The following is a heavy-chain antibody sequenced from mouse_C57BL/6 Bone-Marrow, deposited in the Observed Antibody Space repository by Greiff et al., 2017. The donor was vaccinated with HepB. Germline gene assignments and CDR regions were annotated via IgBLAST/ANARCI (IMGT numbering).Heavy chain of an antibody. CDR2: IDPSDSYT. J-gene: IGHJ4*01. V-gene: IGHV1-69*01. D-gene: IGHD2-12*01. CDR1: GYTFTSYW. CDR3: AREGHYKYYYAMDY. Sequence: QVQLQQPGAELVMPGASVKLSCKASGYTFTSYWMHWVKQRPGQGLEWIGEIDPSDSYTNYNQKFKGKSTLTVDKSSSTAYMQLSSLTSEDSAVYYCAREGHYKYYYAMDYWGQGTSVTVSS.